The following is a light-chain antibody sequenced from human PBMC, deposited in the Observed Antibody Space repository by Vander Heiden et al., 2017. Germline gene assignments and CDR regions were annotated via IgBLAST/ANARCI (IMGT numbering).Light chain of an antibody. J-gene: IGKJ1*01. Sequence: DIQMTQSPSSLSASVGDRVTITCRSSQSIGGYLNWYQQKPGKAPTVLMYAASSLQRGVPPRFSGSGSGTDCTLTISSLQPEDFATYYCQQSYNTPRTFGQGTKVEIK. CDR3: QQSYNTPRT. CDR2: AAS. CDR1: QSIGGY. V-gene: IGKV1-39*01.